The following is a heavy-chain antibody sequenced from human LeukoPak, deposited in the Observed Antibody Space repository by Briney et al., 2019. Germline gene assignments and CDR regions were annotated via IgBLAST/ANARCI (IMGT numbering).Heavy chain of an antibody. D-gene: IGHD3-16*01. V-gene: IGHV3-7*01. CDR2: MNQDGSDK. CDR1: GFTFSDSW. CDR3: ATYTHWVAGDV. Sequence: GGSLRLSCAASGFTFSDSWMSWVRQAPGKGLEWVANMNQDGSDKDYEDSVKGRFTISRDNARNSLYLQMGSLRAEDTAVYYCATYTHWVAGDVWGQGTTVTVSS. J-gene: IGHJ6*02.